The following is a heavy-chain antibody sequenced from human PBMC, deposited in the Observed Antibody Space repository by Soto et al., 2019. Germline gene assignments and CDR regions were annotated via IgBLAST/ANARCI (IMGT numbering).Heavy chain of an antibody. V-gene: IGHV3-64D*08. Sequence: GGSLRLSCSASGFTFSSYAMHWVRQAPGKGLEYVSAISSNGGSTYYADSVKGRFTISRDNSKNTLYLQMSSLRAEDTAVYYCVKGFSKSAAGSRYFDYWGQGTLVTVSS. J-gene: IGHJ4*02. CDR2: ISSNGGST. CDR3: VKGFSKSAAGSRYFDY. CDR1: GFTFSSYA. D-gene: IGHD6-25*01.